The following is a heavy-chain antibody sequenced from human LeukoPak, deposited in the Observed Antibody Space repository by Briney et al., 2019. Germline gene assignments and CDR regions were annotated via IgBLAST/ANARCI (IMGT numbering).Heavy chain of an antibody. CDR1: GGSISSYY. CDR3: ARDRQLGYYYYMDV. V-gene: IGHV4-59*12. D-gene: IGHD6-6*01. Sequence: SETLSLTCTVSGGSISSYYWSWIRQPPGKGLEWIGYIYYSGSTYYNPSLRSRVTISVDTSKNQFSLKLSSVTAADTAVYYCARDRQLGYYYYMDVWGKGTTVTVSS. CDR2: IYYSGST. J-gene: IGHJ6*03.